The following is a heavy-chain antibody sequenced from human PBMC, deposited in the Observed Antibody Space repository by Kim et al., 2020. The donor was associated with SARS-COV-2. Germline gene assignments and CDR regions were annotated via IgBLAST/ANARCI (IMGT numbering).Heavy chain of an antibody. Sequence: GGSLRLSCAASGFTFSSYGMHWLRQAPGKGLEWVAVIWYDGSNKYYADSVKGRFTISRDNSKNTLYLQMNSLRAEDTAVYYCARDPGQYYDILTGYYPPYYYYGMDVWGQGTTVTVSS. CDR2: IWYDGSNK. J-gene: IGHJ6*02. V-gene: IGHV3-33*01. CDR3: ARDPGQYYDILTGYYPPYYYYGMDV. D-gene: IGHD3-9*01. CDR1: GFTFSSYG.